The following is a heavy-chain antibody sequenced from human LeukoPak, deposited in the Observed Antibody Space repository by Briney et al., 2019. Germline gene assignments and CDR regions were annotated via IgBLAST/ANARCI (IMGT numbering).Heavy chain of an antibody. D-gene: IGHD3-10*01. V-gene: IGHV4-59*01. CDR2: IYYSGST. J-gene: IGHJ4*02. CDR3: ARLEESILLWFGEPPSGFDY. CDR1: GGSISSYY. Sequence: SETLSLTCTVSGGSISSYYWSWIRQPPGKGLEWIGYIYYSGSTNYNPSLKSRVTISVDTSKNQFSLKLSSVTAADTAVYYCARLEESILLWFGEPPSGFDYWGQGTLVTVSS.